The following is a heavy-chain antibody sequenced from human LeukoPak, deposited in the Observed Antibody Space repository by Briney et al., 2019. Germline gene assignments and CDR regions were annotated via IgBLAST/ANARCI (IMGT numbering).Heavy chain of an antibody. V-gene: IGHV3-23*01. J-gene: IGHJ4*02. CDR1: GFTFSNYA. Sequence: GGSLRLSCVASGFTFSNYAMSWVRQAPGKGLEWVSTISGSGGRTYYADSVKGRFTISRDNSKNTLYLQMNSLRAEDTAVYYCAKETKTYYDFWSGYSDPYYFDYWGQGTLVTVSS. D-gene: IGHD3-3*01. CDR2: ISGSGGRT. CDR3: AKETKTYYDFWSGYSDPYYFDY.